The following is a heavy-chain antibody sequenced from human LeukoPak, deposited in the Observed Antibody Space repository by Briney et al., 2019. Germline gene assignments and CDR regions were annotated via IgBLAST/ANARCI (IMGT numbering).Heavy chain of an antibody. J-gene: IGHJ4*02. CDR2: IWEDGTNI. CDR1: GFTFSRYG. CDR3: ARVGYNSGWYEY. Sequence: PGGSLRLSCAASGFTFSRYGMHWVRQAPGKGLEWVVAIWEDGTNIHYGDSVKSRFTISRDNSKNMLYLQMNSLRVEDTAVYYCARVGYNSGWYEYWGQGTLVTVSS. V-gene: IGHV3-33*01. D-gene: IGHD6-19*01.